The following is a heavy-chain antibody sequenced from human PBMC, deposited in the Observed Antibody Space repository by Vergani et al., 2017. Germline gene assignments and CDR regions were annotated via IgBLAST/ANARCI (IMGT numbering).Heavy chain of an antibody. CDR2: IYPGDSDT. D-gene: IGHD2-2*01. CDR3: ARTIVVVPAATAYNWVDP. V-gene: IGHV5-51*01. J-gene: IGHJ5*02. CDR1: GYSFTSYW. Sequence: EVQLVQSGAEVKKPGESLKISCKGSGYSFTSYWIGWVRQMPGKGLEWMGIIYPGDSDTRYSPSFQGQVTISADKSISTAYLQWSSLKASDTAMYYCARTIVVVPAATAYNWVDPWGQGTLVTVSS.